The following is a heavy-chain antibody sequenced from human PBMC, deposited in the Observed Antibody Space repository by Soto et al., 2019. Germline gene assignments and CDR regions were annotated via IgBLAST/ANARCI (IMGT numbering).Heavy chain of an antibody. D-gene: IGHD4-17*01. J-gene: IGHJ4*02. CDR3: ARHKSGRYGDGPGIFDY. CDR2: IYYSGST. V-gene: IGHV4-39*01. Sequence: QLQLQESGPGLVKPSETLSLTCTVSGGSISSSSYYWGWIRQPPGKGLEWIGSIYYSGSTYYNPSLKSRVTISVDTSKNQFSLKLSSVTAADTAVYYCARHKSGRYGDGPGIFDYWGQGTLVTVSS. CDR1: GGSISSSSYY.